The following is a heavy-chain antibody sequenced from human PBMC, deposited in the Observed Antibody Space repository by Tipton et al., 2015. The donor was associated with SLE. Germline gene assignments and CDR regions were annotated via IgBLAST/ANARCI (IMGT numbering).Heavy chain of an antibody. CDR1: SGSISSYY. J-gene: IGHJ6*02. D-gene: IGHD6-6*01. V-gene: IGHV4-59*12. CDR3: ARGQLVNYYYYGMDV. CDR2: IYYSGST. Sequence: TLSLTCTVSSGSISSYYWSWIRQPPGKGLEWIGYIYYSGSTNYNPSLKSRVTISVDTSKNQFSLKLSSVTAADTAVYYCARGQLVNYYYYGMDVWGQGTTVTVSS.